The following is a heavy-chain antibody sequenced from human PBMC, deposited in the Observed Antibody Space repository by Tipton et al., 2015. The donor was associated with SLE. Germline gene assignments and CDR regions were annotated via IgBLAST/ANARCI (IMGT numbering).Heavy chain of an antibody. Sequence: TLSLTCAVSGGSISSGGYSWSWIRQPPGKGLEWIGYIYHSGSTYYNPSLKSRVTISVDTSKNQFSLKLSSVTAADTAVYYCARGGVYFDWLLSPYYFDYWGQGTLVTVSS. CDR3: ARGGVYFDWLLSPYYFDY. J-gene: IGHJ4*02. V-gene: IGHV4-30-2*01. CDR1: GGSISSGGYS. CDR2: IYHSGST. D-gene: IGHD3-9*01.